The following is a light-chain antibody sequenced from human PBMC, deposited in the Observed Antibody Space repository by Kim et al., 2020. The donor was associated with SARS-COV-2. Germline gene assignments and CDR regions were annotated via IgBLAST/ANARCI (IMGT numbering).Light chain of an antibody. CDR1: HSVSSSY. J-gene: IGKJ2*01. V-gene: IGKV3-20*01. CDR2: DAA. CDR3: QQNGSSTYT. Sequence: LSPGARCTLSSRARHSVSSSYLGWSRQKPGQAPGLLMSDAAGRATAIPDRISGSGSATVFTLPIRILGPRELAVYYCQQNGSSTYTFGQGPRLEI.